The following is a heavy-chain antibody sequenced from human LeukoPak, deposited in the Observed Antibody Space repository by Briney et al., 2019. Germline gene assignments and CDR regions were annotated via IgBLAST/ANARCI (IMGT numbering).Heavy chain of an antibody. Sequence: GGSLRLSCAASGFTFSSYWMHWVRQAPGKGLVWVSRINSDGSSTSYADSVKGRFTVSRDNAKNSLYLQMNSLRDDDTAVYFCARAGGSKSGIRGSFDYWGQGALVTVSS. J-gene: IGHJ4*02. D-gene: IGHD3-10*01. CDR3: ARAGGSKSGIRGSFDY. V-gene: IGHV3-74*01. CDR2: INSDGSST. CDR1: GFTFSSYW.